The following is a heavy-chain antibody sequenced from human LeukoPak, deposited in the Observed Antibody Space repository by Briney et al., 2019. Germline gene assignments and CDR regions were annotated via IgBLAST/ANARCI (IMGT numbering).Heavy chain of an antibody. CDR2: ISDYNGNT. CDR1: GYTFSNYG. Sequence: GASVKVSCKASGYTFSNYGITWVRQAPGQGLEWMGWISDYNGNTHYSQKLQGRLTMTTDTSTTTAYMELRSLQSDDTAVYYCARDEDTSGWYGGFGYWGQGTLVTVSS. J-gene: IGHJ4*02. V-gene: IGHV1-18*01. CDR3: ARDEDTSGWYGGFGY. D-gene: IGHD6-19*01.